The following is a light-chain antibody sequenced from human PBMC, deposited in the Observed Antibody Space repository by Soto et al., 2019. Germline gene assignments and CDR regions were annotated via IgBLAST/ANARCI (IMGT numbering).Light chain of an antibody. J-gene: IGKJ1*01. CDR3: QQYANSPPT. Sequence: EIVLTQSPGTLSLSPGERATLSCRVSQSVSSRYLAWYQQKPGQAPRLLIYGASSRATGIPDRFSGSGSGTDFTLTISRLEPEDCAVYYCQQYANSPPTFGQGTKVEIK. V-gene: IGKV3-20*01. CDR1: QSVSSRY. CDR2: GAS.